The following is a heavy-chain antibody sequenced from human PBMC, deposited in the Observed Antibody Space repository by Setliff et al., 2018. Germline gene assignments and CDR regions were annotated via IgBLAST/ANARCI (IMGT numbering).Heavy chain of an antibody. CDR1: GGSISSSIYY. D-gene: IGHD6-19*01. J-gene: IGHJ6*02. Sequence: PSETLSLTCTVSGGSISSSIYYWGWIRQPPGKGLEWIGSIYYSGSTYYNPSLKSRVTISVDTSKNQFSLKLSSVTAADTAAYFCAREARYSSAWYSYYYGMDVWGQGTTVTVSS. CDR2: IYYSGST. CDR3: AREARYSSAWYSYYYGMDV. V-gene: IGHV4-39*07.